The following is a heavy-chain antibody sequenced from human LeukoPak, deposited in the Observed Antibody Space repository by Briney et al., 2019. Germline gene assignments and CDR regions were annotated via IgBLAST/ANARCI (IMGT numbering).Heavy chain of an antibody. D-gene: IGHD3-10*01. CDR1: GYTFTDSY. CDR3: ARDGYYGSGVDY. CDR2: INPNSGGT. V-gene: IGHV1-2*02. J-gene: IGHJ4*02. Sequence: ASVKVSCRASGYTFTDSYIHWVRQAPGAGLEWLGWINPNSGGTKTAQKFQGRVTLTTDTSISTAYMELSSLRSEDTAVYYCARDGYYGSGVDYWGQGTLVTVSS.